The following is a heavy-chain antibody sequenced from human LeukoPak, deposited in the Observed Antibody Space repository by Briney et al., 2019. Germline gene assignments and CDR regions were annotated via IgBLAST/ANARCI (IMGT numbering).Heavy chain of an antibody. D-gene: IGHD1-26*01. J-gene: IGHJ6*03. V-gene: IGHV1-2*02. CDR3: ASGPIVGATYYYYYMDV. CDR2: INPNSGGT. CDR1: GYTFTGYY. Sequence: ASVKVSCKASGYTFTGYYMHWVRQAPGQGLEWMGWINPNSGGTNYAQKFQGRVTMTRDTSISTAYMELSRLRSDDTAVYYCASGPIVGATYYYYYMDVWGKGTTVTVSS.